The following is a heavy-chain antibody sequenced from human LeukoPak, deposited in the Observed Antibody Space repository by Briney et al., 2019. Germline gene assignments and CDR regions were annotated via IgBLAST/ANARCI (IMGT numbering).Heavy chain of an antibody. CDR3: ARVAQWLVTQGGFDY. J-gene: IGHJ4*02. D-gene: IGHD6-19*01. V-gene: IGHV4-38-2*02. CDR1: GYSISSGYY. Sequence: SETLSLTCTVSGYSISSGYYWGWIRQPPGKGLEWIGSIYHIGSTYYNPSLKSRVTISVDTSKNQFSLKLSSVTAADTAVYYCARVAQWLVTQGGFDYWGQGTLVTVSS. CDR2: IYHIGST.